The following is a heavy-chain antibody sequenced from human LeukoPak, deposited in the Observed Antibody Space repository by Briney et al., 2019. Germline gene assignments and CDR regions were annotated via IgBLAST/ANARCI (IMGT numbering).Heavy chain of an antibody. CDR1: GGSISRSDW. D-gene: IGHD5-24*01. V-gene: IGHV4-4*02. Sequence: SGTLSLTCAVSGGSISRSDWWSWVRQSPGKGLEWIGEIFHSGSTKYNPSLKSRVTISVDKSKNQSSLNLTSVTAADTAMYYCARDASLQTGAFDVWGQGTMVTVSS. CDR3: ARDASLQTGAFDV. J-gene: IGHJ3*01. CDR2: IFHSGST.